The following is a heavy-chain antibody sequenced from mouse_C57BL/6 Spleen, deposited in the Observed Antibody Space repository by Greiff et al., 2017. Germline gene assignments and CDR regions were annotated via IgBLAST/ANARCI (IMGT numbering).Heavy chain of an antibody. CDR1: GYTFTSYW. V-gene: IGHV1-52*01. J-gene: IGHJ1*03. CDR2: IDPSDSET. D-gene: IGHD2-5*01. Sequence: VQLQQPGAELVRPGSSVKLSCKASGYTFTSYWMHWVKQRPIQGLEWIGNIDPSDSETHYNQKFKDKATLTVDKSSSTAYMQLSSLTSEDSAVYYCVRDSNYGYFDVWGTGTTVTVSS. CDR3: VRDSNYGYFDV.